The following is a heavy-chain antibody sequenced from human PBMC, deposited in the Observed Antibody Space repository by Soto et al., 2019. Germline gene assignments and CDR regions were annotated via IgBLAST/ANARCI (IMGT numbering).Heavy chain of an antibody. D-gene: IGHD3-10*01. V-gene: IGHV1-18*01. Sequence: QVHLVQSGGEVKKPGASVKVSCKASGYTFTSHGISWVRQAPGHGLEWMGWISAHTGDTNYAQQLQGRVNVTTDTSTNRDYMELRGLSCEDTAVYYSARMFRGSTSDSFFDMVNWVKGPKVTVSS. CDR3: ARMFRGSTSDSFFDMVN. CDR1: GYTFTSHG. CDR2: ISAHTGDT. J-gene: IGHJ6*03.